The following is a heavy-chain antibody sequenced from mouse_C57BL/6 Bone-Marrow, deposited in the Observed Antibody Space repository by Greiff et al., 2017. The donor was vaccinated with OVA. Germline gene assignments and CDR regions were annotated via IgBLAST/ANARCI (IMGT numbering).Heavy chain of an antibody. CDR2: ISNGGGST. CDR3: ARQLLY. Sequence: EVKLVESGGGLVQPGGSLKLSCAASGFTFSDYYMYWVRQTPEKRLEWVAYISNGGGSTYYPDTVKGRFTISRDNAKNTLYLQMSRLKSEDTAMYYCARQLLYWGQGTLVTVSA. J-gene: IGHJ3*01. V-gene: IGHV5-12*01. CDR1: GFTFSDYY.